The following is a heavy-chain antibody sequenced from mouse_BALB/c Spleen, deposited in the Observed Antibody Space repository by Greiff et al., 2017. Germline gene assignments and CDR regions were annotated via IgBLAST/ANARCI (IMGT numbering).Heavy chain of an antibody. CDR3: ARGDYDGYAMDY. V-gene: IGHV1-87*01. CDR1: GYTFTSYW. Sequence: QVQLQQSGAELARPGASVKLSCKASGYTFTSYWMQWVKQRPGQGLEWIGAIYPGDGDTRYTQKFKGKATLTADKSSSTAYMQLSSLASEDSAVYYCARGDYDGYAMDYWGQGTSVTVSS. D-gene: IGHD2-4*01. J-gene: IGHJ4*01. CDR2: IYPGDGDT.